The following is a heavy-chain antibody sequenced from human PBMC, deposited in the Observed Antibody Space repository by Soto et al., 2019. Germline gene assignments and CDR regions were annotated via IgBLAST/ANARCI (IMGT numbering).Heavy chain of an antibody. CDR3: AKERYSSSWYAPGYFDY. D-gene: IGHD6-13*01. Sequence: GGSLRLSCAASGFTFSSYAMSWVRQAPGKGLEWVSAISGSGGSTYYADSVKGRFTISRDNSKNTPYLQMNSLRAEDTAVYYCAKERYSSSWYAPGYFDYWGQGTLVTVSS. J-gene: IGHJ4*02. V-gene: IGHV3-23*01. CDR1: GFTFSSYA. CDR2: ISGSGGST.